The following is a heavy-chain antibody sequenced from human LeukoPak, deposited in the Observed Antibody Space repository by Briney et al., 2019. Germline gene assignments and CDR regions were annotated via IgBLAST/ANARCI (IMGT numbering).Heavy chain of an antibody. CDR1: GFTFSSYA. V-gene: IGHV3-23*01. Sequence: GGSLRPSCAASGFTFSSYAMNWVRQAPGKGLEWVSGITGNGGYTYYADSVKGRFTISRDNSRSTLYLQMNSPRAEDTAIYYCAKGTLQQFDYWGQGTLVTVSS. CDR3: AKGTLQQFDY. J-gene: IGHJ4*02. D-gene: IGHD1-1*01. CDR2: ITGNGGYT.